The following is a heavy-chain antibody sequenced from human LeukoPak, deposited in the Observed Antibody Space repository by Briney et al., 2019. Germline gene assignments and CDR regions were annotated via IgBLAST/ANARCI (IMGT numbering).Heavy chain of an antibody. CDR1: GYSFTSYW. V-gene: IGHV5-51*01. J-gene: IGHJ4*02. Sequence: GESLKISCKGSGYSFTSYWIGWVRQMPGKGLEWMGIIYPGDSETRYSPSFQGQVTISVDKSISTTYLQWNSLKASDTAMYYCARRGQLPDFDYWGQGTLVAVSS. D-gene: IGHD6-6*01. CDR2: IYPGDSET. CDR3: ARRGQLPDFDY.